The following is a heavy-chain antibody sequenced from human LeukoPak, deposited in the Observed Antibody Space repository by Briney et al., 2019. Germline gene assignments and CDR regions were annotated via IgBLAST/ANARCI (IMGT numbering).Heavy chain of an antibody. D-gene: IGHD1-26*01. CDR1: GFTFSSSW. V-gene: IGHV3-7*01. CDR3: ARDTVGATDY. J-gene: IGHJ4*02. Sequence: PGGSLRLSCSASGFTFSSSWMSWVRKAPGKGLEWVTNIKPDGSEKYYVDSVKGRFTISRDNAKKSLYLQINSLRAEDTALYYCARDTVGATDYWGQGTLVTVSS. CDR2: IKPDGSEK.